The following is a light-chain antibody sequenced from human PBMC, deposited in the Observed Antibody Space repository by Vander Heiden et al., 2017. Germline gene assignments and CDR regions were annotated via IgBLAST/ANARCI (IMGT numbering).Light chain of an antibody. CDR3: QQFGSSPLYT. Sequence: EIVLTPSPGTLSFSPGERATLSCRARQSVSSNYLAWYQQKPGQAPRLLIYGASSRATAIPDRFSGSGSGTDFTLTISRLEPEDFAVYFCQQFGSSPLYTFGQGTKLEIK. CDR1: QSVSSNY. CDR2: GAS. V-gene: IGKV3-20*01. J-gene: IGKJ2*01.